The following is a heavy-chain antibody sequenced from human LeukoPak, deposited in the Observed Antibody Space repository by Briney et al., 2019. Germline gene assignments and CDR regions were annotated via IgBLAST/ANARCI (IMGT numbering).Heavy chain of an antibody. CDR3: ARQGSSGYNVGDAFDI. CDR2: IYSSGST. Sequence: SETLSLTCTITGGSISRYYWSWIRQPPGKGLEGIGYIYSSGSTDYNPSLKGRVTISVDTSENQFSLKLTSVTAADTAVFYCARQGSSGYNVGDAFDIWGQGTMVTVSS. D-gene: IGHD3-22*01. V-gene: IGHV4-59*08. J-gene: IGHJ3*02. CDR1: GGSISRYY.